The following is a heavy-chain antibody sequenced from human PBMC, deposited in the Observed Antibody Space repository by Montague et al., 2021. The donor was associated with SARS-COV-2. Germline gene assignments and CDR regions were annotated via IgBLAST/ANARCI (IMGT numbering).Heavy chain of an antibody. Sequence: SETLSLTCIVSGVSISRSVYYWGWIRQPPGKGLEWIGEINHSGXTTYXXXXEXRVSISVDTSNKQFSLKVTSVTAADTAVYYCARLGAITLVRGITKADFSNYGMDVWGQGTTVTVSS. V-gene: IGHV4-39*07. CDR1: GVSISRSVYY. CDR3: ARLGAITLVRGITKADFSNYGMDV. J-gene: IGHJ6*02. CDR2: INHSGXT. D-gene: IGHD3-10*01.